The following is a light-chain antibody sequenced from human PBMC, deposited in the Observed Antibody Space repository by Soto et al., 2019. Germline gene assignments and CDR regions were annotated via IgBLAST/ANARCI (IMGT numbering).Light chain of an antibody. V-gene: IGLV2-23*01. CDR3: CSYAGSTSPVS. CDR2: EGN. CDR1: SSDVGSYNL. Sequence: QSVLTQPASVSGSPGQSITISCTGASSDVGSYNLVSWYQQHPGKAPKLIIYEGNKRPSGISNRFSGSKSDNTASLTISGLQAEDEADYYCCSYAGSTSPVSFGGGTKVTVL. J-gene: IGLJ2*01.